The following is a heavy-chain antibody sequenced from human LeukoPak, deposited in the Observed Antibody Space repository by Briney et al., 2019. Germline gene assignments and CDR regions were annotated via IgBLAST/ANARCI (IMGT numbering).Heavy chain of an antibody. CDR2: ISYDGSNK. V-gene: IGHV3-30*03. Sequence: GGSLRLSCAASGFTFSSYGMHWVRQAPGKGLEWVAVISYDGSNKYYADSVKGRFTISRDTSNNMLYLQMNSLRAEDTAVYYCARVSESGNSDYWGQGTLVTVSS. D-gene: IGHD4-23*01. CDR3: ARVSESGNSDY. CDR1: GFTFSSYG. J-gene: IGHJ4*02.